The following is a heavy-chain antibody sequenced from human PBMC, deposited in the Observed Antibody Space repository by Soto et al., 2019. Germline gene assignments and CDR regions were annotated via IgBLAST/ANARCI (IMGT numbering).Heavy chain of an antibody. CDR3: ARVGSSSSSKRYYFDY. D-gene: IGHD6-13*01. CDR1: GYTFTSYG. Sequence: ASVKVSCKASGYTFTSYGISWVRQAPGQGLEWMGWISAYNGNTNYAQKLQGRVTMTTDTSTSTAYMELSSLRSEDTAVYYCARVGSSSSSKRYYFDYWGQGTLVTVSS. J-gene: IGHJ4*02. V-gene: IGHV1-18*01. CDR2: ISAYNGNT.